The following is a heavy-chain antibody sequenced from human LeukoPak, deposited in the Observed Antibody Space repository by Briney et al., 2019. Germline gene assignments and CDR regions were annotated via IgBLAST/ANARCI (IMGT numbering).Heavy chain of an antibody. V-gene: IGHV3-21*01. CDR2: ISSSSSYI. Sequence: GGSLRLSCAASGFTFSSYSMNWVRQAPGKGLEWVSSISSSSSYIYYADSVKGRFTISRDNAKNSLYLQMNSLRAEDTAVYYCARGPTNLVTAASGWFDPWGQGTLVTVSS. D-gene: IGHD2-15*01. J-gene: IGHJ5*02. CDR3: ARGPTNLVTAASGWFDP. CDR1: GFTFSSYS.